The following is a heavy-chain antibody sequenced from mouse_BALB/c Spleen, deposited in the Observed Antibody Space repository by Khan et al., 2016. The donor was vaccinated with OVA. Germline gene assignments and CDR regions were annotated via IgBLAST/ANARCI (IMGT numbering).Heavy chain of an antibody. J-gene: IGHJ3*01. CDR3: ARKDYYDYDPFPY. Sequence: EVQLVESGPGLVKPSQSLSLTCTVTGYSITSEYAWNWIRQFPGNKLEWMGYISYSGNTGYNPSLKSRISITRDTSKNQFFLQLNSVTTEDTATYYCARKDYYDYDPFPYWGQGTLVTVSA. D-gene: IGHD2-4*01. V-gene: IGHV3-2*02. CDR2: ISYSGNT. CDR1: GYSITSEYA.